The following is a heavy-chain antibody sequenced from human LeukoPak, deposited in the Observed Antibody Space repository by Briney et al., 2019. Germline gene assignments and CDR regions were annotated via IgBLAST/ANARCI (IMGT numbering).Heavy chain of an antibody. CDR2: SSDNGRT. Sequence: SETLSLTCGVSGGSMKSYYWNWLRQPPGKGLEWRGFSSDNGRTNYAPSLEGRATISLDTPKNQFFLKLRSLTAPDTAIYYCARADLHGGNPFDAFYIWGQGTMVAVSS. CDR1: GGSMKSYY. CDR3: ARADLHGGNPFDAFYI. V-gene: IGHV4-59*08. J-gene: IGHJ3*02. D-gene: IGHD4-23*01.